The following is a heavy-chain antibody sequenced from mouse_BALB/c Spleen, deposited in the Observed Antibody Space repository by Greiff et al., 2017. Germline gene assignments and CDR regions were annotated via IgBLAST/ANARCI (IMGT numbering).Heavy chain of an antibody. CDR2: IWSGGST. J-gene: IGHJ4*01. D-gene: IGHD2-14*01. Sequence: VQRVESGPGLVQPSQSLSITCTVSGFSLTSYGVHWVRQSPGKGLEWLGVIWSGGSTDYNAAFISRLSISKDNSKSQVFFKMNSLQANDTAIYYCARRDYRYGGAMDYWGQGTSVTVSS. V-gene: IGHV2-2*02. CDR1: GFSLTSYG. CDR3: ARRDYRYGGAMDY.